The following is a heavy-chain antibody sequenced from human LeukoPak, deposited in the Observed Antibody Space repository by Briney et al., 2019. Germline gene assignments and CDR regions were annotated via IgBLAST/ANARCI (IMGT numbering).Heavy chain of an antibody. V-gene: IGHV4-39*01. J-gene: IGHJ5*02. D-gene: IGHD3-3*01. CDR2: IYYSGST. CDR3: ARSHRVLRFLEWLVRDARTRQEYNWFDP. CDR1: GGSISSSNYY. Sequence: PSETLSLTCTVSGGSISSSNYYWGWIRQPPGKGLEWIGNIYYSGSTYYNPSFKSRLTISVDTSKNQFSLKLSSVTAADTAVYYCARSHRVLRFLEWLVRDARTRQEYNWFDPWGQGTLVTVSS.